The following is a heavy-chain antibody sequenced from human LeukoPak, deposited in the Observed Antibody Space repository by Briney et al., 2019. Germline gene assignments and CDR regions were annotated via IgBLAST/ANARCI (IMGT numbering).Heavy chain of an antibody. V-gene: IGHV1-8*02. CDR1: GFTFNAYY. Sequence: ASVKVSCKASGFTFNAYYIHWVRQAPGQGLEWMGWMNPNSGNTGYAQKFQGRVTMTRNTSISTAYMELSSLRSEDTAVYYCARGAHDYVWGSYRYFVYWGQGTLVTVSS. CDR2: MNPNSGNT. D-gene: IGHD3-16*02. J-gene: IGHJ4*02. CDR3: ARGAHDYVWGSYRYFVY.